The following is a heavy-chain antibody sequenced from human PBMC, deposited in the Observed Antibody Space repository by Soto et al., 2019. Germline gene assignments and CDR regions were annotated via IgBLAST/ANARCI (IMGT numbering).Heavy chain of an antibody. CDR3: AHTRGYYAVDY. D-gene: IGHD3-22*01. V-gene: IGHV2-5*01. Sequence: SGPSLVNATQTLTLACTFSEFSLSNKEVGVGWIRQPPGKALEWLALIYWNDDKRDRPSLKSRLTITKDTPKNQVVLTMTNMDPVDTAKYYCAHTRGYYAVDYWGQGTLVTVSS. CDR2: IYWNDDK. J-gene: IGHJ4*02. CDR1: EFSLSNKEVG.